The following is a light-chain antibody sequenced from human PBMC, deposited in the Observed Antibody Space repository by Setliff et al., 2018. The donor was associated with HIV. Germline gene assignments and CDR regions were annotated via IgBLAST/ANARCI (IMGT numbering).Light chain of an antibody. J-gene: IGLJ1*01. Sequence: QSVLAQPASVSGSPGQSITISCTGTSSDIGRYNLVSWYQQYPGKAPKLMIYQATKRPSGVSNRFSGSKSGNTASLTISGLQAEDEADYYCCSNTGSNTYVIGSGTEVTV. V-gene: IGLV2-23*01. CDR3: CSNTGSNTYV. CDR2: QAT. CDR1: SSDIGRYNL.